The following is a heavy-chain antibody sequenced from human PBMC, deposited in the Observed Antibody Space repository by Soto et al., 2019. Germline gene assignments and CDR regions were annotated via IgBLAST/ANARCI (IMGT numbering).Heavy chain of an antibody. Sequence: ASVKVSCKASGYTFTGYYMHWVRQAPGQGLEWMGIINPSGGSTSYAQKFQGRVTMTRDTSTSTVYMELSSLRSEDTAVYYCAIISAAAAGMDDMDVWGKGTTVTVSS. D-gene: IGHD6-13*01. CDR2: INPSGGST. CDR1: GYTFTGYY. CDR3: AIISAAAAGMDDMDV. J-gene: IGHJ6*03. V-gene: IGHV1-46*03.